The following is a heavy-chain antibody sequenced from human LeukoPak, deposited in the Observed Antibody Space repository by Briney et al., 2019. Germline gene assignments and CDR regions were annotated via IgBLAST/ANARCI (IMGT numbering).Heavy chain of an antibody. D-gene: IGHD3-10*01. V-gene: IGHV4-34*01. Sequence: SETLSLTCAVYGGSFSGYSWSWIRQPPGKGLEWIGEINHSGSTNYNPSLKSRVTISVDTSKNQFSLKLSSVTAADTAVYYCARERRVLLWFGERNWFDPWGQGTLVTVSS. J-gene: IGHJ5*02. CDR2: INHSGST. CDR1: GGSFSGYS. CDR3: ARERRVLLWFGERNWFDP.